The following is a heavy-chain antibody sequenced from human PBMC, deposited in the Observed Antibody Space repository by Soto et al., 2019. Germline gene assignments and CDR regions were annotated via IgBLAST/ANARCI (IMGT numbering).Heavy chain of an antibody. D-gene: IGHD3-10*01. V-gene: IGHV1-46*03. CDR3: ARLGRMVRGVIINGIYYFDY. Sequence: QVQLVQSGAEVKKPGASVKVSCKASGYTFTSYYMHWVRQAPGQGLEWMGIINPSGGSTSYAQKFQGRVTMTRDTSTSTVYMELSSLRSEDTAVYYCARLGRMVRGVIINGIYYFDYWGQGTLVTVSS. CDR2: INPSGGST. J-gene: IGHJ4*02. CDR1: GYTFTSYY.